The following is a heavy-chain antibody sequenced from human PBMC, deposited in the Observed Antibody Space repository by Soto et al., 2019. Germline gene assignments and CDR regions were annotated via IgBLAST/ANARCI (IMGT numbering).Heavy chain of an antibody. CDR1: GTSISSYY. CDR3: AGYNSYAIDY. V-gene: IGHV4-59*01. Sequence: SETLSLTCTVSGTSISSYYWSWIRQPPGKGLEWIANIHYSGTTNYNPSLASRVTLSVDTSKNQFSLKMTSVTAADRAMYFCAGYNSYAIDYWGRGTLVTVSS. D-gene: IGHD2-8*01. CDR2: IHYSGTT. J-gene: IGHJ4*02.